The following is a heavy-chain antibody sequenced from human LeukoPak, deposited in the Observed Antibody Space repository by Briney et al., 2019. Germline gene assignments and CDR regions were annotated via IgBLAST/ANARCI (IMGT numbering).Heavy chain of an antibody. J-gene: IGHJ5*02. CDR1: GGSISSYY. CDR3: ARTGIITIFGVVIPNWFDP. Sequence: SETLSLTCTVSGGSISSYYWSWIRQPPGKGLEWIGYIYYSGSTNYNPSLKSRVTISVDTSKNQFSLKPSSVTAANTAVYYCARTGIITIFGVVIPNWFDPWGQGNLLTASS. CDR2: IYYSGST. V-gene: IGHV4-59*01. D-gene: IGHD3-3*01.